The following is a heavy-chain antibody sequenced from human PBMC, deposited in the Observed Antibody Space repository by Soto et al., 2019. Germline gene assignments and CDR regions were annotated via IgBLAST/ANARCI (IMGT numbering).Heavy chain of an antibody. J-gene: IGHJ6*02. Sequence: QVQLQESGPGLVKPSQTLSLTCTVSGTSTSSGAFYWNWIRQHPGKGLEWIGDIYYTGSSNYNPSLKNRVTISLDTSKNQFSLKLSAMTAADTAVYYCAGLVQGVTMKQYHGMDVWGPGTTVNVSS. CDR2: IYYTGSS. D-gene: IGHD3-10*01. V-gene: IGHV4-31*03. CDR1: GTSTSSGAFY. CDR3: AGLVQGVTMKQYHGMDV.